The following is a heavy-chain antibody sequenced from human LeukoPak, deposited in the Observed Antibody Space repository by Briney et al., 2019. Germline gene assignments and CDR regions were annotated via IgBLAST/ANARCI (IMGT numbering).Heavy chain of an antibody. Sequence: GSLRLSCAASGFTFSTYSMNWVRQAPGKGLEWVSSISGSASYIYYADSVKGRFTISRDNAKNSLFVQMNSLRAEDAAVYYCARARGYINDYYFDNWGQGTLVTVSS. CDR2: ISGSASYI. CDR1: GFTFSTYS. V-gene: IGHV3-21*01. CDR3: ARARGYINDYYFDN. D-gene: IGHD5-24*01. J-gene: IGHJ4*02.